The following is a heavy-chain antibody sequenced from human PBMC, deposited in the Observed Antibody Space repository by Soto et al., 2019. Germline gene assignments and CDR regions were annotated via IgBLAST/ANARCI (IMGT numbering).Heavy chain of an antibody. V-gene: IGHV3-23*01. Sequence: PGGSLRLSCAASGFTLSSYAMSWVRQAPGKGLEWVSAISGSGGSTYYADSVKGRFTISRDNSKNTLYLQMNSLRAEDTAVYYCAKDKALVGATYFDYWGQGTLVTVSS. CDR2: ISGSGGST. CDR3: AKDKALVGATYFDY. CDR1: GFTLSSYA. J-gene: IGHJ4*02. D-gene: IGHD1-26*01.